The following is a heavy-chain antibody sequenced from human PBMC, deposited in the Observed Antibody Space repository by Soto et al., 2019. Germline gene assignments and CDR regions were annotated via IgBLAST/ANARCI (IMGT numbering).Heavy chain of an antibody. CDR2: INHSGST. V-gene: IGHV4-34*01. CDR3: AIAYSGYDSSAVGVAATTSGNAFDI. D-gene: IGHD5-12*01. J-gene: IGHJ3*02. CDR1: GGSFSGYY. Sequence: QVQLQQWGAGLLKPSETLSLTCAVYGGSFSGYYWSWIRQPPGKGLEWIGEINHSGSTNYNPSLKSRVTISVDTSKSQISLKLSSGSAADTAVYYCAIAYSGYDSSAVGVAATTSGNAFDIWGQGTMVTASS.